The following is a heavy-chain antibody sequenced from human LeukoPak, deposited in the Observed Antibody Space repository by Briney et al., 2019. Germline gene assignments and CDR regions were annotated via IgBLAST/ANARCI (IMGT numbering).Heavy chain of an antibody. Sequence: PGGSLRLSCAASGFTFSSYEMNWVRQAPGKGLEWVSYISSSGSTIYYADSVKGRFTISRDNPKNTLYLQMNSLRAEDTAVYYCAKDGFYYGSGSYSALDYWGQGTLVTVSS. V-gene: IGHV3-48*03. CDR2: ISSSGSTI. CDR3: AKDGFYYGSGSYSALDY. CDR1: GFTFSSYE. J-gene: IGHJ4*02. D-gene: IGHD3-10*01.